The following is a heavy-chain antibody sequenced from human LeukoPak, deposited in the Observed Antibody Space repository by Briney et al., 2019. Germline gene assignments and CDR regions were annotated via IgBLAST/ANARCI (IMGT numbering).Heavy chain of an antibody. Sequence: GGSLRLSCAASGFTFSSYAMSWVRQAPGKGLEWVSSISGSGGSTQYAASVQGRFTISRDNSKDTLYLQMNSLRAEDTAVYYCAKDPNGDYIGTFDIWGQGAMVTVSS. J-gene: IGHJ3*02. CDR3: AKDPNGDYIGTFDI. CDR2: ISGSGGST. CDR1: GFTFSSYA. D-gene: IGHD4-17*01. V-gene: IGHV3-23*01.